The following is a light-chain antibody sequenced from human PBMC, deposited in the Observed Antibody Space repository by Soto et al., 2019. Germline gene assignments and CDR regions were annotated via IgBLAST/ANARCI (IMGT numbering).Light chain of an antibody. V-gene: IGKV3-11*01. CDR2: DAS. Sequence: EIVLTQSPATLSLSPGERATLSCRASQSVSSYLAWYQQKPGQAPRLLIYDASNRATGIPARLSGSGSGTGFTLPISSLEPEDFAVYYCQQRSNWPPWLTFGGGTKVEIK. J-gene: IGKJ4*01. CDR1: QSVSSY. CDR3: QQRSNWPPWLT.